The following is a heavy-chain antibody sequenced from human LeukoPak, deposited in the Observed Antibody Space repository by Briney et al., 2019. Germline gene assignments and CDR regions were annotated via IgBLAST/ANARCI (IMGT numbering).Heavy chain of an antibody. CDR1: GFTFSSYW. J-gene: IGHJ4*02. CDR3: ARDYYYDSSGYYYEGSGVNY. D-gene: IGHD3-22*01. CDR2: IKQDGSEK. V-gene: IGHV3-7*01. Sequence: GGSLRLSCAASGFTFSSYWMSWVRQAPGKGLEWVANIKQDGSEKYYVGSVKGRFTISRDNAKNSLYLQMNSLRAEDTAVYYCARDYYYDSSGYYYEGSGVNYWGQGSLVTVSS.